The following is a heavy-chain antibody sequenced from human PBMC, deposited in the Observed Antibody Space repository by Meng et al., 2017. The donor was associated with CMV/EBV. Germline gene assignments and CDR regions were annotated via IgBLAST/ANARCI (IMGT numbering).Heavy chain of an antibody. CDR1: GGSFSGYY. Sequence: SETLSLTCAVYGGSFSGYYWSWIRQPPGKGLEWIGEINHSGSTNYNPSLKSRVTISVDTSKNPFSLKLSSVTAADTAVYYWARGPSKYCSSTSCYRNWFDPWGQGTLVTVSS. CDR3: ARGPSKYCSSTSCYRNWFDP. J-gene: IGHJ5*02. CDR2: INHSGST. V-gene: IGHV4-34*01. D-gene: IGHD2-2*01.